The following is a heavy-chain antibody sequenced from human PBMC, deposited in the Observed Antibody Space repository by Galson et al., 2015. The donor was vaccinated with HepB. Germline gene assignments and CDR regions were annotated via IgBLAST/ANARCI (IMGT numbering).Heavy chain of an antibody. CDR3: AKDMVYDFWSGYDY. Sequence: SLRLSCAASGFTFDDYAMHWVRQAPGKGLEWVSGINWNSGYIGYADSVKGRFTISRDYAKNSLYLQMNSLRAEDTALYYCAKDMVYDFWSGYDYWGQGTLVTVSS. J-gene: IGHJ4*02. D-gene: IGHD3-3*01. CDR2: INWNSGYI. V-gene: IGHV3-9*01. CDR1: GFTFDDYA.